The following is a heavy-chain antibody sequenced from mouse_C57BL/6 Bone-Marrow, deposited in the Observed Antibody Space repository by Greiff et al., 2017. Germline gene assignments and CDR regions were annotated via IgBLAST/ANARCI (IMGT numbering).Heavy chain of an antibody. CDR2: IDPENGDT. CDR1: GFNIKDDY. V-gene: IGHV14-4*01. D-gene: IGHD1-1*01. CDR3: TTPITTVVAP. Sequence: EVQRVASGAELVRPGASVKLSCTASGFNIKDDYMHWVKQRPEQGLEWIGWIDPENGDTEYASKFQGKATITADTSSNTAYLQLSSLTSEDTAVYYCTTPITTVVAPRGQGTLVTVSA. J-gene: IGHJ3*01.